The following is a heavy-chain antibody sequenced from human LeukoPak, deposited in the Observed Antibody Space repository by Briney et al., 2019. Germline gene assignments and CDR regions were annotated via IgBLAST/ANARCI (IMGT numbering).Heavy chain of an antibody. CDR2: FHTGGSA. V-gene: IGHV4-61*02. D-gene: IGHD3-22*01. J-gene: IGHJ4*02. Sequence: SETLSLTCSVSGGSISSDNYYWTWIRQPAGKGLEWIARFHTGGSANYNPSLKSRVTISVDTSKNQFSLRLNSVTAADTAIYYCAREEYYDDSGYYFRYFDSWGQGTLVTVSS. CDR3: AREEYYDDSGYYFRYFDS. CDR1: GGSISSDNYY.